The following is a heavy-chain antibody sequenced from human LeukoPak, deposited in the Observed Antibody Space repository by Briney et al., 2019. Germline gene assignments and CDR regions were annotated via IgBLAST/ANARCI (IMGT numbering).Heavy chain of an antibody. CDR1: GGSISSYY. V-gene: IGHV4-59*01. D-gene: IGHD6-19*01. CDR2: IYYSGST. Sequence: SETLSLTCTVSGGSISSYYWSWIRQPPGKGLEWIGYIYYSGSTNYNPSLKSRVTISVDTSKNQFSLKLSSVTAADTAVYYCARGFGQWLVPWYFDLWGRGTLVTVSS. J-gene: IGHJ2*01. CDR3: ARGFGQWLVPWYFDL.